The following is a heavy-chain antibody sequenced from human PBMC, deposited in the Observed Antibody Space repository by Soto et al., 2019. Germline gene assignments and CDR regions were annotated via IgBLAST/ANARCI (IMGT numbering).Heavy chain of an antibody. CDR2: INHSGST. CDR1: GGSFSGYY. Sequence: SETLSLTCAVYGGSFSGYYWSWIRQPPGKGLEWIGEINHSGSTNYNPSLKSRVTISLDTSKNQFSLKLSSVTAADTAVYYCARALSSWYDLVYFDYWGQGTLVTVSS. D-gene: IGHD6-13*01. J-gene: IGHJ4*02. V-gene: IGHV4-34*01. CDR3: ARALSSWYDLVYFDY.